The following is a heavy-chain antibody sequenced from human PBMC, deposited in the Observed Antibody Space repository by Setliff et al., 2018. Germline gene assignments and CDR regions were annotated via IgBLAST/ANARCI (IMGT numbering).Heavy chain of an antibody. CDR2: INPHGSEK. D-gene: IGHD3-3*01. J-gene: IGHJ5*02. V-gene: IGHV3-7*01. CDR1: GLSYINDW. CDR3: ARDVFDFRTGQADP. Sequence: PGGSLRLSCTASGLSYINDWVSWVRQAPGKGLEWLASINPHGSEKYYADSVKGRFTISRDNAKNSLYLQMSSLRAEDTAVYYCARDVFDFRTGQADPWGQGTLVTVSS.